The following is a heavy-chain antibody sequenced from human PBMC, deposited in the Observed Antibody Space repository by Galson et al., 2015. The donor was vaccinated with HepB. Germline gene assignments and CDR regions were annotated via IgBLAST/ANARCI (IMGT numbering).Heavy chain of an antibody. CDR2: INQSGTT. CDR3: ARRAASFRGPNWFDP. J-gene: IGHJ5*02. V-gene: IGHV4-34*01. Sequence: SETLSLTCGVYGGSFSDYFWGWIRQPPGKGLEWIGEINQSGTTNYVPSLKSRVTISIDTSNNQFSLRLGSVTAADTAVYYCARRAASFRGPNWFDPWGQGTLVTVSS. D-gene: IGHD3-10*01. CDR1: GGSFSDYF.